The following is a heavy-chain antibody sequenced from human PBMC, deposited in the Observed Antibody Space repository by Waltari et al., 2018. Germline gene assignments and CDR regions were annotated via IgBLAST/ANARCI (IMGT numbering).Heavy chain of an antibody. CDR1: W. CDR3: ARDRGRGLCLDS. Sequence: WVSGGSEARGKGLGWMGQGGGSGKTNYNPSCASQVTGSVDTATAQFSLRLASATAAETAVYYCARDRGRGLCLDSWGQGILVTVSP. J-gene: IGHJ4*02. V-gene: IGHV4-4*02. D-gene: IGHD2-15*01. CDR2: GGGSGKT.